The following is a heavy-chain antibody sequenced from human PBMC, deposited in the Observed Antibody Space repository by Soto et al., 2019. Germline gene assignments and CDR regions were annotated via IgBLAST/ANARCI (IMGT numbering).Heavy chain of an antibody. CDR3: AKGGPDVFCSGGRCSFDY. J-gene: IGHJ4*02. D-gene: IGHD2-15*01. V-gene: IGHV3-9*01. CDR2: ITWNSNVI. Sequence: EVQLVESGGGLVQPGRSLRLSCAASGFTFDDYAMHWVRRVPGKGLEWVSSITWNSNVICYADSVKGRFTISRDNAKNSLYLQMNSLRPEDTALYYCAKGGPDVFCSGGRCSFDYWGQGALVTVSS. CDR1: GFTFDDYA.